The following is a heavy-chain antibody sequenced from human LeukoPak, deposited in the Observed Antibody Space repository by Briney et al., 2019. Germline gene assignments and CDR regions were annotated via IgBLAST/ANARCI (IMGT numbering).Heavy chain of an antibody. CDR2: IYYSGST. J-gene: IGHJ4*02. V-gene: IGHV4-59*12. CDR1: GGSISSYY. CDR3: ARGGRWQLAFFDY. D-gene: IGHD6-6*01. Sequence: PSETLSLTCTVSGGSISSYYWSWIRQPPGKGLEWIGYIYYSGSTNYNPSLKSRVTISVDTSKNQFSLKLSSVTAADTAVYYCARGGRWQLAFFDYWGQGTLVTVSS.